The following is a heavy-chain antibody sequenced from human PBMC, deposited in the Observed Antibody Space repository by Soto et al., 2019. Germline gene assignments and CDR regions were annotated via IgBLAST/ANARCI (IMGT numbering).Heavy chain of an antibody. CDR2: ISSSSSYI. Sequence: EVQLVESGGGLVKPGGSLRLSCAASGFTFSSYSMNWARKAPGKGLEWVSSISSSSSYIYFADSVKGRFTISRDNAKNSLYLQMNSLRAEDTAVYYCARMYGDYGLNGNYYGMDVWGQGTTVTVSS. CDR1: GFTFSSYS. D-gene: IGHD4-17*01. J-gene: IGHJ6*02. V-gene: IGHV3-21*01. CDR3: ARMYGDYGLNGNYYGMDV.